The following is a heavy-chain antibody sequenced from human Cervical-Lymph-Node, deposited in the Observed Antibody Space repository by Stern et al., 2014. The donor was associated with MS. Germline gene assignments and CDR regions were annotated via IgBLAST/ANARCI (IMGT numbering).Heavy chain of an antibody. CDR3: ARAELSSGYDLGDLDY. Sequence: QVQLVQSGGGVVQPGRSLRLSCAASGFDFSNYGMHWVRQAPGQGLEWMGGFWHDGSNTYYADSVQGRFTIYSDQSKTTLYMQMSSLRIEDTAVYYCARAELSSGYDLGDLDYWARGTLVTVP. CDR2: FWHDGSNT. V-gene: IGHV3-33*01. D-gene: IGHD5-12*01. CDR1: GFDFSNYG. J-gene: IGHJ4*02.